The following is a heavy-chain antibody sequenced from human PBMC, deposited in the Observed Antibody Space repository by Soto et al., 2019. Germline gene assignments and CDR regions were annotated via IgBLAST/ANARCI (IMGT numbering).Heavy chain of an antibody. CDR1: GLNFNRNG. CDR2: IWYDGSKE. J-gene: IGHJ6*02. Sequence: QVQLVESGGGVVQPGRSLRLSCAASGLNFNRNGMHWVRQAPGKGLEWVAVIWYDGSKESYSDSVKGRFTISRDNSKNMLYLQMNSVRVEDPAVYFCARDRSAGNYFYSGMDVWGQGTTVTVSS. CDR3: ARDRSAGNYFYSGMDV. V-gene: IGHV3-33*01. D-gene: IGHD1-1*01.